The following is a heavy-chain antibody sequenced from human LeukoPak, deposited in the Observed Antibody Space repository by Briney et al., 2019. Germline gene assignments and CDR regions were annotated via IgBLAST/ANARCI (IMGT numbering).Heavy chain of an antibody. Sequence: ASVTVSCTASGYTFTGYYMHWVRQAPGQGLEWMGWINPNSGGTNYAQKFQGRVTMTRDTSISTAYMELSRLRSDDTAVYCCARGGGPPLSSNWFDSWGQGTLVTVSS. CDR3: ARGGGPPLSSNWFDS. V-gene: IGHV1-2*02. D-gene: IGHD3-10*01. J-gene: IGHJ5*01. CDR2: INPNSGGT. CDR1: GYTFTGYY.